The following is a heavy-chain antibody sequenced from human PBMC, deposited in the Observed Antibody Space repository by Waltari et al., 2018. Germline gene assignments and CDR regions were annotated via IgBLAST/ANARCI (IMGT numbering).Heavy chain of an antibody. D-gene: IGHD2-2*02. J-gene: IGHJ4*02. CDR3: ARTCISAACYMIY. CDR1: GYTFTSRG. V-gene: IGHV1-18*01. CDR2: INTQNGST. Sequence: QVQLVQSGGEMKEPGASVKVSCKASGYTFTSRGINGGRQAPGQGLEWMGWINTQNGSTNYAQNLQGRVTMTADTSTTTAYMELRSLKSDDTAIYYCARTCISAACYMIYWGQGTLVTVSA.